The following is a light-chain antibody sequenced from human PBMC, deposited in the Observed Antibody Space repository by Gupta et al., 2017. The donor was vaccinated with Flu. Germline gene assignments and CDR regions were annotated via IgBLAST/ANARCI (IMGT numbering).Light chain of an antibody. Sequence: EVVLTQSPVTLSLSPGDSARLKCWADQGVSRDYLACYQQRPGQAPRLLIYAASSRATGIPDRFSGTGSGKDFTLTISRLEPEDVGVYYWQQYGNSPWTFGPGTKVDIK. J-gene: IGKJ1*01. CDR3: QQYGNSPWT. CDR1: QGVSRDY. V-gene: IGKV3-20*01. CDR2: AAS.